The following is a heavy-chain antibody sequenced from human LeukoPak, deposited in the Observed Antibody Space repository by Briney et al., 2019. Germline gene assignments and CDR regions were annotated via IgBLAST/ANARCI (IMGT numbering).Heavy chain of an antibody. V-gene: IGHV4-61*02. D-gene: IGHD3-9*01. Sequence: SQTLSLTCTVSGGSISSGSYYWSWIRQPAGKGLEWIGRIYTSGSTNYNPSLKSRVTISVDTSKNQFSLKLSSMTAADTAVYYCARGGGNILTGLVWFDPWGQGTLVTVSS. CDR3: ARGGGNILTGLVWFDP. CDR2: IYTSGST. J-gene: IGHJ5*02. CDR1: GGSISSGSYY.